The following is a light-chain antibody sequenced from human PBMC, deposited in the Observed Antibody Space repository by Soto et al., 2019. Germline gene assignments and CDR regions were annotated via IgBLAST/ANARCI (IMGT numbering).Light chain of an antibody. CDR1: QSISSW. Sequence: DIQMPQSPSTLSASVGDRVTITCRVSQSISSWLAWYQQKPGKAPKLLIYKASSLESGVPSRFSGSGSGTDFTLTISSLQPDAFATYYCQQYNSYPYTCGQGTKLEIK. V-gene: IGKV1-5*03. J-gene: IGKJ2*01. CDR2: KAS. CDR3: QQYNSYPYT.